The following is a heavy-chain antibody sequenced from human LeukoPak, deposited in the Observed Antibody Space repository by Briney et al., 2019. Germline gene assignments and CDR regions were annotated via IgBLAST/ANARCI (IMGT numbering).Heavy chain of an antibody. CDR1: GGSISSGGYS. J-gene: IGHJ5*02. Sequence: SETLSLTCAVSGGSISSGGYSWSWIRQPPGKGLEWIGYIYHSGSTYYNPSLKSRVTISVDRSKNQFSLKPSSVTAADTAVYYCARAIEQWLVRGVWFDPWGQGTLVTVSS. CDR3: ARAIEQWLVRGVWFDP. CDR2: IYHSGST. D-gene: IGHD6-19*01. V-gene: IGHV4-30-2*01.